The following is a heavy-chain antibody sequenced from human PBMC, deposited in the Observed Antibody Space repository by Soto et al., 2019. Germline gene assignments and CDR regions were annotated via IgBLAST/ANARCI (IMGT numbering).Heavy chain of an antibody. J-gene: IGHJ4*02. Sequence: PSETLSLTCTVSGGSISSYYWSWIRQPPGKGLEWIGYIYYSGSTNYNPSLKSRVTISVDTSKNQFSLKLSSVTAADTAVYYCAVRGGYGDLDYWGQGTLVTVSS. CDR2: IYYSGST. D-gene: IGHD4-17*01. V-gene: IGHV4-59*01. CDR3: AVRGGYGDLDY. CDR1: GGSISSYY.